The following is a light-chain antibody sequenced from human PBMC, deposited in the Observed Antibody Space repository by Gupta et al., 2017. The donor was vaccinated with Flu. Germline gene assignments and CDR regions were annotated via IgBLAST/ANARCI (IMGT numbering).Light chain of an antibody. CDR2: GAS. CDR3: QQYGSSPLHT. CDR1: QSVRGSY. Sequence: ELALTQSPGTLSLSPGARATLSCRASQSVRGSYLAWYKQKPGQAPRPLIYGASRRDTGSTDRFSGSWYGTDFTLTISRREQEDFAVYYCQQYGSSPLHTFGQGTRVELK. V-gene: IGKV3-20*01. J-gene: IGKJ2*01.